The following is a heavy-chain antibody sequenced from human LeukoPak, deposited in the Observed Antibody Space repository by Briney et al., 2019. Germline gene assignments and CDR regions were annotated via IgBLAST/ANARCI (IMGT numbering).Heavy chain of an antibody. J-gene: IGHJ4*02. CDR2: ITGDCKYI. V-gene: IGHV3-21*01. CDR1: GFIFKTYT. CDR3: AREGNDYYYDQ. Sequence: GGSLRLSCAASGFIFKTYTMTWVRQAPGKWLEWVSSITGDCKYITYADSVKGRFTISRDNAKTSLYLQVASLRGDDTATYYCAREGNDYYYDQWGQGTLVTVSP. D-gene: IGHD3-16*01.